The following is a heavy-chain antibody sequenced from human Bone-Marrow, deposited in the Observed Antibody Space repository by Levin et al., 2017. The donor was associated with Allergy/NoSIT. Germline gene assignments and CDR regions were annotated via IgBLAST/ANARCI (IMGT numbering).Heavy chain of an antibody. V-gene: IGHV3-13*04. Sequence: GGSLRLSCAASGFTFSSYDMHWVRQATGKGLEWVSGIGVGGEAYYPVSVKGRFTISREDAKNSLSLQMNSLRAGDTAVYYCARVAGYFYMDVWGKGTTVTVS. D-gene: IGHD6-19*01. CDR3: ARVAGYFYMDV. J-gene: IGHJ6*03. CDR1: GFTFSSYD. CDR2: IGVGGEA.